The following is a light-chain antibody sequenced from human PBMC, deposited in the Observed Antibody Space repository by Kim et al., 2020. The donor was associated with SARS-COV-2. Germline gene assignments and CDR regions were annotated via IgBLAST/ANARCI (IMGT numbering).Light chain of an antibody. V-gene: IGKV1-39*01. CDR1: QSISSY. CDR2: AAS. CDR3: QQSSSTPST. J-gene: IGKJ2*02. Sequence: DIQMTQSPSSLSASVGDRVTITCRASQSISSYLNWYQQKPGKAPKLLIYAASSLQSGVPSRFSGSGSGTDFTLTISSLQPEDFATYYCQQSSSTPSTFGQGTKLEI.